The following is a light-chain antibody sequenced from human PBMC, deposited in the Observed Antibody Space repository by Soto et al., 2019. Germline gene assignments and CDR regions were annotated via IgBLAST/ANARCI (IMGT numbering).Light chain of an antibody. V-gene: IGKV3-20*01. CDR2: GAS. Sequence: EIVLTQSPATLSLSPGERATLSCRASQSVSSNSLAWYHQKPGQPPRLLIYGASSRATGIPDRFSGSGSGTDFTLTISRLEPEDFAVYYCQQYGSSLITFGQGTRLEIK. J-gene: IGKJ5*01. CDR1: QSVSSNS. CDR3: QQYGSSLIT.